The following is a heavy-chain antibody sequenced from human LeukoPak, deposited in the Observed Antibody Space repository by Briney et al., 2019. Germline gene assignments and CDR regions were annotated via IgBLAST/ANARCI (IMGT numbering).Heavy chain of an antibody. J-gene: IGHJ6*02. Sequence: ASVKVSCKASGYTFTGYYMHWVRQAPGQGLEWMGWINPNSGGTNYAQKFQGWVTVTRDTSISTAYMELSRLRSDDTAAYYCARERIAVAGTTYYYYYGMDVWGQGTTVTVSS. CDR3: ARERIAVAGTTYYYYYGMDV. V-gene: IGHV1-2*04. D-gene: IGHD6-19*01. CDR1: GYTFTGYY. CDR2: INPNSGGT.